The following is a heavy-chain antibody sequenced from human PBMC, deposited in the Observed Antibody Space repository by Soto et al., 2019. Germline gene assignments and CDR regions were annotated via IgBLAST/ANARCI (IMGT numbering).Heavy chain of an antibody. V-gene: IGHV3-21*01. D-gene: IGHD2-8*01. Sequence: SGGSLRLSCAASGFTFTSYTMNWVRQAPGRGLEWVSSISSSSSYIYFADSLKGRFTISSYKAKNSLFLQMNSLRAEDTAVYPWARDPEWSPLTRALDNWGREALVTVSS. CDR1: GFTFTSYT. CDR3: ARDPEWSPLTRALDN. CDR2: ISSSSSYI. J-gene: IGHJ4*02.